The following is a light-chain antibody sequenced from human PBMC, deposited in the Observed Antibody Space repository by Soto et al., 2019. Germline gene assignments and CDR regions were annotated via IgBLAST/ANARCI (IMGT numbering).Light chain of an antibody. V-gene: IGKV3-15*01. J-gene: IGKJ1*01. CDR3: QQYNNWPRT. Sequence: EIVMTQSPATLSVSPGERATLSCRASQSVSSNLAWYQQKPGQAPRLLIYGASTRATGIPARFSGSGSGTDVTRTISSLQSEDFAVYYCQQYNNWPRTFGQGTKVEI. CDR1: QSVSSN. CDR2: GAS.